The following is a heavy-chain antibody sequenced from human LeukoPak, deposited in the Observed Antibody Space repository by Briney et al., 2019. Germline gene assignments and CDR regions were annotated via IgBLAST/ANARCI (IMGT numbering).Heavy chain of an antibody. J-gene: IGHJ6*03. V-gene: IGHV1-69*13. CDR2: IIPIFGTA. Sequence: GASVKVSCKASGGTFSSYAISWVRQAPGQGLEWMGGIIPIFGTANYAQKFQGRVTITADESTSTAYMELSSLRSEDTAVYYCARAPWEPPHYYYYYMDVWGKGTTVTVSS. CDR3: ARAPWEPPHYYYYYMDV. CDR1: GGTFSSYA. D-gene: IGHD1-26*01.